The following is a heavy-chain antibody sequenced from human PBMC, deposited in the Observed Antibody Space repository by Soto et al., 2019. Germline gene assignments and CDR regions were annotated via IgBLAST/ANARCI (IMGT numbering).Heavy chain of an antibody. CDR3: ARDHSIFGMVYYYYGMDV. CDR2: ISYDGSNK. Sequence: GGSLRLSCAASGFTFSSYAMHWVRQAPGKGLEWVAVISYDGSNKYYADSVKGRFTISRDNSKNTLYLQMNSLRAEDTAVYYCARDHSIFGMVYYYYGMDVWGQGTTVTVSS. J-gene: IGHJ6*02. CDR1: GFTFSSYA. D-gene: IGHD3-3*01. V-gene: IGHV3-30-3*01.